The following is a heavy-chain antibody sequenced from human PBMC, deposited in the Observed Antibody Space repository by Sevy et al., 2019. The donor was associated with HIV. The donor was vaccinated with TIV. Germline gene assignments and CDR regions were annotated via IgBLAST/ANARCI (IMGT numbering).Heavy chain of an antibody. CDR1: GFTFSSYA. D-gene: IGHD1-26*01. CDR3: AKDILLWPDPYNWFDP. Sequence: GGSLRLSCAASGFTFSSYAMSWVRQAPGKGLEWVSAISGSGGRTYYADSVKGRFTISRDNSKNTLYLQMNSLRAEDTAVYYCAKDILLWPDPYNWFDPWGQGTLVTVSS. V-gene: IGHV3-23*01. J-gene: IGHJ5*02. CDR2: ISGSGGRT.